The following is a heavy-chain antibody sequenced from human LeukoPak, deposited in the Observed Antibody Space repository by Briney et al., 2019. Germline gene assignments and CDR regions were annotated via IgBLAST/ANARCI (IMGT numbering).Heavy chain of an antibody. CDR1: GGSISSYY. CDR2: IYYSGST. CDR3: ARMGSGYSGYDNYYYYYYGMDV. D-gene: IGHD5-12*01. V-gene: IGHV4-59*08. Sequence: SETLSLTCTVSGGSISSYYWSWIRQPPGKGLEWIGYIYYSGSTNYNPSLKSRVTISVDTSKNQFSLKLSSVTAADTAVYYCARMGSGYSGYDNYYYYYYGMDVWGQGTTVTVSS. J-gene: IGHJ6*02.